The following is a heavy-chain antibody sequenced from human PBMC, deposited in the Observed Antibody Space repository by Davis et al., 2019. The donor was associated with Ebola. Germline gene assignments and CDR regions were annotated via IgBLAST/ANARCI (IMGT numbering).Heavy chain of an antibody. D-gene: IGHD1-26*01. CDR1: AFVVRIYV. Sequence: GGSLRLSCAPSAFVVRIYVLPWVRQPPGKGLDWVSTLGTSAYTYYADSVKGRFTISRDNSKNTLYLQMNGLRVEDTAIYFCVKDTSNIWFDIWGQGTMVTVSS. CDR2: LGTSAYT. CDR3: VKDTSNIWFDI. J-gene: IGHJ3*02. V-gene: IGHV3-23*01.